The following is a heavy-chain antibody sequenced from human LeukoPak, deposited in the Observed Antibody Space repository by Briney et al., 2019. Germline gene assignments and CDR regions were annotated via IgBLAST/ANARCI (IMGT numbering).Heavy chain of an antibody. CDR1: GFTFSSYS. D-gene: IGHD6-13*01. CDR3: ARDSRAAAGNDY. Sequence: PGGSLRLSCAASGFTFSSYSMNWVRQAPGKGLEWVSSISSSSSYIYYADSVKGRFTISRDNAKNSLYLQMNSLRAEDTAVYYCARDSRAAAGNDYWGQGTLVTVSS. J-gene: IGHJ4*02. V-gene: IGHV3-21*01. CDR2: ISSSSSYI.